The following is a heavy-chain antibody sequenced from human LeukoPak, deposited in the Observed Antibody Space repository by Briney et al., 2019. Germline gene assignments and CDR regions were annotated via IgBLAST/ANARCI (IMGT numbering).Heavy chain of an antibody. CDR2: INHSGST. Sequence: SETPSLTCAVYGGSFSGYYWSWIRQPPGKGLEWIGEINHSGSTNYNPSLKSRVTISVDTSKNQFSLKLSSVTAADTAVYYCARDPVGATSFDYWGQGTLVTVSS. CDR3: ARDPVGATSFDY. CDR1: GGSFSGYY. V-gene: IGHV4-34*01. D-gene: IGHD1-26*01. J-gene: IGHJ4*02.